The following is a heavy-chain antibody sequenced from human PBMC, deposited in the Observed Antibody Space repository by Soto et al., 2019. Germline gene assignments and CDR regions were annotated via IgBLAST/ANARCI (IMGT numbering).Heavy chain of an antibody. J-gene: IGHJ4*02. CDR1: GFSVTSNY. Sequence: GGSLRLSCAGSGFSVTSNYMTWVRQAPGKGLECVSVIYAGGNTYYPDSVKGRFTISSDNSKNTLFLQMNNLRAEDTAVYYCARVTTFYDILTSSYALNYFDYWGQGTRVTVSS. V-gene: IGHV3-53*01. D-gene: IGHD3-9*01. CDR3: ARVTTFYDILTSSYALNYFDY. CDR2: IYAGGNT.